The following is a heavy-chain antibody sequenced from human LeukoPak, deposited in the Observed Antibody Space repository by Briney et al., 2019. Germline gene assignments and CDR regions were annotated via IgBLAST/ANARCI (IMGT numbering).Heavy chain of an antibody. CDR1: GFTFSNSW. D-gene: IGHD4-23*01. CDR2: INPDGRTT. CDR3: AKAAGATVVTPRDY. Sequence: GGSLRLSCAASGFTFSNSWMNWVRQAPGKGLVWVPNINPDGRTTNYAGSVRGRFTISRDNAKNTLYLQMNSLRAEDTAVYYCAKAAGATVVTPRDYWGQGTLVTVSS. V-gene: IGHV3-74*01. J-gene: IGHJ4*02.